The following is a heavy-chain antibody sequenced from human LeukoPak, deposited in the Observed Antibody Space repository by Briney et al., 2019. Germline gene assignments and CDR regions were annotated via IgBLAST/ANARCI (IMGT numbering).Heavy chain of an antibody. Sequence: PGGSLRLSCAASGFTFTTYTINWVRQAPGKGLEWVSYISSSSATIYYADSVKGRFTISRDNSKNTLYLQMNSLRAEDTALYYCAKLRDSSGYTYYYDMDVWGQGTTVSVSS. CDR2: ISSSSATI. D-gene: IGHD3-22*01. CDR3: AKLRDSSGYTYYYDMDV. J-gene: IGHJ6*02. CDR1: GFTFTTYT. V-gene: IGHV3-48*01.